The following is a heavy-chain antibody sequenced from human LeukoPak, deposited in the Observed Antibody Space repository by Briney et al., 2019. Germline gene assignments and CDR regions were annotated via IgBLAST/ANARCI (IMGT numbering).Heavy chain of an antibody. V-gene: IGHV3-74*01. CDR3: ARGYNSGSLDY. CDR2: INKDGRSI. D-gene: IGHD5-18*01. Sequence: PGGSLRLSCAVSGFSFSSYWMYWVRQAPGKRLVWVSRINKDGRSITYADSVKGRFTISRDNAQNTLYLQVNSLRVEDTAVYYCARGYNSGSLDYWGQGTLVTVSS. J-gene: IGHJ4*02. CDR1: GFSFSSYW.